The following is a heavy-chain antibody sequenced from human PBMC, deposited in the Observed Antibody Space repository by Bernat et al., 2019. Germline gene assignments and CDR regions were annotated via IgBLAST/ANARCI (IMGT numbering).Heavy chain of an antibody. J-gene: IGHJ5*01. CDR3: AHRTATAFFDS. CDR2: LYWDDDK. V-gene: IGHV2-5*02. CDR1: GFSLTTHGMG. Sequence: QITFKASGPTLVKPTQTLTLTCTISGFSLTTHGMGVGWIRQPPGRALEWLALLYWDDDKRYSPSRTSRLTITKDTSKNQVVLTMTNMDPVDTATYYCAHRTATAFFDSWGQGTLVTVSS. D-gene: IGHD5-18*01.